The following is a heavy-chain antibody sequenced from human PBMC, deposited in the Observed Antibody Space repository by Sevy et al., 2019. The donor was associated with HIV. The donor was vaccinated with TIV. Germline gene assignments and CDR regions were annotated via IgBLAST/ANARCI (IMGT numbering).Heavy chain of an antibody. CDR3: ATSKDYYDSSGCPFDY. J-gene: IGHJ4*02. CDR2: FDPEDGET. D-gene: IGHD3-22*01. V-gene: IGHV1-24*01. CDR1: GYTLTELS. Sequence: ASVKVSCKVSGYTLTELSMHWVRQAPGKGLEWMGSFDPEDGETIYAQKFQVRVTRTEDTSADTAYMELSSLRSEDTDVYFCATSKDYYDSSGCPFDYWGQGTLVTVSS.